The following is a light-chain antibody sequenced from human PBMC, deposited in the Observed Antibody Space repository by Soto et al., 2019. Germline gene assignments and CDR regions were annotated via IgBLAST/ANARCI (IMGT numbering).Light chain of an antibody. Sequence: QSVLTQPRSVSGSPGRSVTISCTGTSSDVGRFEYVSWYQRHPGEAPKVVVYDITKRPSGVPDRFSGSKSGNTASLTISGLQAEDEADYYCCSYAGIYSYVFGTGTKVTV. CDR1: SSDVGRFEY. CDR3: CSYAGIYSYV. V-gene: IGLV2-11*01. J-gene: IGLJ1*01. CDR2: DIT.